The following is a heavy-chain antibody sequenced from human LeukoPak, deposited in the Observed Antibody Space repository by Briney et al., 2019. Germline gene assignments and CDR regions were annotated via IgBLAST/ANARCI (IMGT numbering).Heavy chain of an antibody. CDR1: GGSISSYY. V-gene: IGHV4-59*01. D-gene: IGHD3-22*01. CDR3: ARGPKSSGYHLFDY. Sequence: SETLSLTCTVSGGSISSYYWSWIRQPPGKGLEWIGYIYYSGSTNYNPSLKSRVTISVDTSKNQFSLKLSSVTAADTAVYYCARGPKSSGYHLFDYWGQGTLVTVSS. J-gene: IGHJ4*02. CDR2: IYYSGST.